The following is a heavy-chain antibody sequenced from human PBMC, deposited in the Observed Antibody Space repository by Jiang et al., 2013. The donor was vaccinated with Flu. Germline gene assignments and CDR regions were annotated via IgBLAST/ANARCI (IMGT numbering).Heavy chain of an antibody. CDR3: AKDPLYDPSGYNAFDM. CDR1: GLTFSNYP. V-gene: IGHV3-23*01. J-gene: IGHJ3*02. Sequence: VQLLESGGGLVQPGGSLRLSCVVSGLTFSNYPMSWVRQAPGKGPEWVSGLSGSGGRTYYADSVKGRFTISRDNSRNTLYLQMKSLRAEDTALYYCAKDPLYDPSGYNAFDMWGQGTMVTVSS. CDR2: LSGSGGRT. D-gene: IGHD3-22*01.